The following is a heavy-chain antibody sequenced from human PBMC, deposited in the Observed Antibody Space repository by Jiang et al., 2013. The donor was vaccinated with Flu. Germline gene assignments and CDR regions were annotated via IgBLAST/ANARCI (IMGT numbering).Heavy chain of an antibody. Sequence: SQTLSLTCGISGDSVSTSSAAWNWMRQSPSGGLEWLGRTYYNSEWYNEYAVSVRSRITINPDTAKNQVFLQMDSVSLEDTAVYYCGREVGYCSGGGCFRAATWGQGTLVTVSS. J-gene: IGHJ5*02. V-gene: IGHV6-1*01. CDR3: GREVGYCSGGGCFRAAT. D-gene: IGHD2-15*01. CDR2: TYYNSEWYN. CDR1: GDSVSTSSAA.